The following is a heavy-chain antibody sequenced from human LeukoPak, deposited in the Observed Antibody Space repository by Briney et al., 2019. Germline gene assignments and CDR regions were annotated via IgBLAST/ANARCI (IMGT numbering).Heavy chain of an antibody. D-gene: IGHD2-2*01. CDR1: GFTFSSYW. CDR3: AREVDLSPYCSSTSCPIGVGWFDP. V-gene: IGHV3-7*01. J-gene: IGHJ5*02. CDR2: IKQDGSEK. Sequence: PGGSLRLSCAASGFTFSSYWMSWVRQAPGKGLEWVANIKQDGSEKYYVDSVKGRFTISRDNAKNSLYLQMNSLRAEDTAVYYCAREVDLSPYCSSTSCPIGVGWFDPWGQGTLVTVSS.